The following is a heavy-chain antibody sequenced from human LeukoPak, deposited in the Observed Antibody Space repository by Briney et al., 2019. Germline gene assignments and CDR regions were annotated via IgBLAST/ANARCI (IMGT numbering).Heavy chain of an antibody. CDR2: IFHSGNS. CDR1: GYSMSSGYY. V-gene: IGHV4-38-2*02. CDR3: AGDGYNSRRFFDY. Sequence: PSETLSLTCTVSGYSMSSGYYWGWIRQPPGKGLQWIGSIFHSGNSYYNPSLKSRVTISVDTSKNQFSLKVNSVTAADTAVYYCAGDGYNSRRFFDYWGQGTLVTVSS. J-gene: IGHJ4*02. D-gene: IGHD5-24*01.